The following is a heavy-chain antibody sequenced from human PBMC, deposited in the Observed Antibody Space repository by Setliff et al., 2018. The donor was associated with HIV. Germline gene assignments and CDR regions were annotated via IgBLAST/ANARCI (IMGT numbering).Heavy chain of an antibody. CDR3: ARSTAEIAVAGI. CDR2: IYHSGRT. J-gene: IGHJ3*02. CDR1: GGSISSPNW. Sequence: TLSLTRAVSGGSISSPNWWSWVRQPPGKGLEWIGEIYHSGRTNYNPSLKSRVTISVDKSNNQFSLRLSSVTAADTAVYYCARSTAEIAVAGIWGQGTMVTVSS. V-gene: IGHV4-4*02. D-gene: IGHD6-19*01.